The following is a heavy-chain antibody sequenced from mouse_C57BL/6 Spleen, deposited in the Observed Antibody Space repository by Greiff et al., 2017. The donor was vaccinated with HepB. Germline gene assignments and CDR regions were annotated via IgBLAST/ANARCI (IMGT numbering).Heavy chain of an antibody. CDR2: IYPGDGDT. J-gene: IGHJ4*01. CDR3: ARYDYDYAMDY. CDR1: GYAFSSSW. D-gene: IGHD2-4*01. Sequence: VQLQQPGAELVKPGASVKISCKASGYAFSSSWMNWVKQRPGKGLEWIGRIYPGDGDTNYNGKFKGKATLTADKSSSTAYMQLSSLTSEDSAVYFCARYDYDYAMDYWGQGTSVTVSS. V-gene: IGHV1-82*01.